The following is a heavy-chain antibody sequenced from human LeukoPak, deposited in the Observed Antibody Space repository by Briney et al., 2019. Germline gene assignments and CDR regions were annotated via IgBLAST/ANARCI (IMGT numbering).Heavy chain of an antibody. CDR3: ARQYSSGWRPAFDY. Sequence: SETLSLTCTVSGGSISSYYWSRIRQPPGKGLEWIGYIYYSGSTNYNPSLKSRVTISVDTSKNQFSLKLSSVTAADTAVYYCARQYSSGWRPAFDYWGQGTLVTVSS. J-gene: IGHJ4*02. V-gene: IGHV4-59*08. CDR2: IYYSGST. CDR1: GGSISSYY. D-gene: IGHD6-19*01.